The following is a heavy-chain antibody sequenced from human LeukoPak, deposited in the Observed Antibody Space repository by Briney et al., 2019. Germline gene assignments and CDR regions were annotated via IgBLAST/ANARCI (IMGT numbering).Heavy chain of an antibody. J-gene: IGHJ4*02. V-gene: IGHV3-11*06. CDR3: ARDQGENYDSSGYYPY. D-gene: IGHD3-22*01. CDR1: GFTPSDYY. CDR2: NRDSSSST. Sequence: PGRSLRLSCAASGFTPSDYYMSWIRQAPGKGLEWVSYNRDSSSSTNYADSVKGRFNISRDNAKNSLYLQMNSLRAEDTAVYYCARDQGENYDSSGYYPYWGQGTLVSVSS.